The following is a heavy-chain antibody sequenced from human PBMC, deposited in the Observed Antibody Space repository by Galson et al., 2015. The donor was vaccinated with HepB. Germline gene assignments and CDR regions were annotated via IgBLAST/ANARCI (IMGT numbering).Heavy chain of an antibody. V-gene: IGHV3-30-3*01. CDR1: GFTFSSFA. Sequence: SLRLSCAASGFTFSSFAMHWVRQAPGKGLEWVAVISYDGSNKYYADSVKGRFTISRDNSENTLYLQMNSLRAGDTAVYYCARDPKWEYLSPAFDFWGRGTMVTVSS. CDR2: ISYDGSNK. J-gene: IGHJ3*01. CDR3: ARDPKWEYLSPAFDF. D-gene: IGHD1-26*01.